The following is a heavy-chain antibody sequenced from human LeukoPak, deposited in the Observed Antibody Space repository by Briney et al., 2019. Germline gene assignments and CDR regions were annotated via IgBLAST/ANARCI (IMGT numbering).Heavy chain of an antibody. D-gene: IGHD2-21*02. V-gene: IGHV1-3*01. J-gene: IGHJ1*01. Sequence: GASVKVSCKASGYTFTTYAIHWVRQAPGQRLEWMGWINAGNGNTKYSQKFQDRVTITRDTSAGTAYMELSSLRSEDTAVYYCARGCGSDCPNAEYFHHWGQGTLVIVSS. CDR3: ARGCGSDCPNAEYFHH. CDR2: INAGNGNT. CDR1: GYTFTTYA.